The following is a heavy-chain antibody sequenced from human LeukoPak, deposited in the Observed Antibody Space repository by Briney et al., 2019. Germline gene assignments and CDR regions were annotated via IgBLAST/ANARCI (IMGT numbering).Heavy chain of an antibody. V-gene: IGHV3-33*01. J-gene: IGHJ3*02. CDR2: IWYDGRNK. CDR1: GFTFSSYG. D-gene: IGHD2-21*01. CDR3: AGAYCGGDCYSWAFDI. Sequence: GGSLRLSYAASGFTFSSYGMHWVRQAPGKGLEWVAVIWYDGRNKYYADSVKGRFTISRDNSKNTLYLQMNSLRAEDTAVYYCAGAYCGGDCYSWAFDIWGQGTMVTVSS.